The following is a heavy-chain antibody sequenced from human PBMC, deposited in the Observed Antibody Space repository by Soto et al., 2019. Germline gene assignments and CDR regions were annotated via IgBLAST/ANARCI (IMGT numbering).Heavy chain of an antibody. CDR2: ISYEGSLK. J-gene: IGHJ5*01. V-gene: IGHV3-33*01. CDR1: GLISSSSYG. D-gene: IGHD3-16*01. CDR3: GRWWGTIGAYDS. Sequence: QVQLVESGGGVVQPGRSLRLSCAASGLISSSSYGMHGVRQAPGKGLEWVAVISYEGSLKYYADAVKGRFTISRDNSKNMVYLQMDSLRAEDTAVYFCGRWWGTIGAYDSWGQGTLVTVSS.